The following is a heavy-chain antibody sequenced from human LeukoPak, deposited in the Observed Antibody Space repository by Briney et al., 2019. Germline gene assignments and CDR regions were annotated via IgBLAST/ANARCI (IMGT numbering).Heavy chain of an antibody. CDR1: GFTFSSYW. D-gene: IGHD3-16*01. CDR3: AIWETDQGGEFDS. CDR2: IKPDGSEK. J-gene: IGHJ4*02. Sequence: GGSLRLSCAASGFTFSSYWMSWVRQAPGKGLEWVVNIKPDGSEKNYVDSGKGRFTISRDNAKNSLYLQMNSLRVEDTAVYFCAIWETDQGGEFDSWGQGTLVTVSS. V-gene: IGHV3-7*03.